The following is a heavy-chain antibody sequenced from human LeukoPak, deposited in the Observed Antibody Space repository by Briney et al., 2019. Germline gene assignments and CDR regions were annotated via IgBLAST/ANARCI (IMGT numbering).Heavy chain of an antibody. J-gene: IGHJ4*02. V-gene: IGHV3-48*03. Sequence: GGSLRLSCAASGFTFSSYEVNWVRQAPGKGLEWVSYISSSGSTIYYADSVKGRFTISRDNAKNSLYLQMNSLRAEDTAVYYCARGARGDGYNLDYYFDYWGQGTLVTVSS. CDR1: GFTFSSYE. D-gene: IGHD5-24*01. CDR2: ISSSGSTI. CDR3: ARGARGDGYNLDYYFDY.